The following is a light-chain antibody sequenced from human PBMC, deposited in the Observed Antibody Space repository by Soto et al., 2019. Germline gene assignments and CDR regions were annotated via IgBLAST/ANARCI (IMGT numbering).Light chain of an antibody. CDR2: RAS. J-gene: IGKJ3*01. CDR3: HEFGSSPMDT. V-gene: IGKV3-20*01. Sequence: EIVLTQSPGTLSLSPGEIATRSCRASQTISSSFLAWYQQKPGQSPRLLSYRASRRAPGIPDRFSGSGSWTGFPLAITRPEPEDFAVYYCHEFGSSPMDTFGPGTKVEIK. CDR1: QTISSSF.